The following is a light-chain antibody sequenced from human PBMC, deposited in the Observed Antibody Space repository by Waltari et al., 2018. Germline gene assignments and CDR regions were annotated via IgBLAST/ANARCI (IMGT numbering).Light chain of an antibody. J-gene: IGKJ4*01. V-gene: IGKV4-1*01. Sequence: DIVMTQSPDSLAVSLGERATINCKYSQSVLYSSNNKNYLAWYQQKPGQPPKLLIYWASTRESGVPDRFSGSGSGTEFTLTSSSLQAEDVAVYYCQQYYSTPLLTFGGGTKVEIK. CDR3: QQYYSTPLLT. CDR2: WAS. CDR1: QSVLYSSNNKNY.